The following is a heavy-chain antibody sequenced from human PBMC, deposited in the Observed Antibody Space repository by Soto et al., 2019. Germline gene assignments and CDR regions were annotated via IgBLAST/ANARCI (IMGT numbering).Heavy chain of an antibody. D-gene: IGHD3-3*01. Sequence: SVKVSCKASGGTFSSYAISWVRQAPGQGLEWMGGIIPIFGTANYAQKFQGRVTITADESTSTAYMELSSLRSEDTAVYYCARDSAPNTIFGVVIMTPYNWFDPWGQGTLVTVPS. CDR2: IIPIFGTA. CDR3: ARDSAPNTIFGVVIMTPYNWFDP. CDR1: GGTFSSYA. J-gene: IGHJ5*02. V-gene: IGHV1-69*13.